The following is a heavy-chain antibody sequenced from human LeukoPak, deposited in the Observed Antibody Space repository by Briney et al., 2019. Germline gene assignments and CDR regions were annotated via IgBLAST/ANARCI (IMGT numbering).Heavy chain of an antibody. D-gene: IGHD3-9*01. CDR1: GFTFSSYA. J-gene: IGHJ4*02. CDR2: ISGSGGST. Sequence: PGGSLRLSCSASGFTFSSYAMSWVRQAPGKGLEWVSAISGSGGSTYYADPVKGRFTISRDNSKNTLYLQMNSLRAEDTAVYYCAKTPEYDILTGYFDYWGQGTLVTVSS. V-gene: IGHV3-23*01. CDR3: AKTPEYDILTGYFDY.